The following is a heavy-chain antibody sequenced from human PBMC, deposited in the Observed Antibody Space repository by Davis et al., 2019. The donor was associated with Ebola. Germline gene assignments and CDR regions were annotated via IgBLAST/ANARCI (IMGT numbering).Heavy chain of an antibody. D-gene: IGHD6-13*01. CDR1: VITFSSYA. Sequence: GGSLRLSCTDSVITFSSYAMTWVRQAPGKGLEWVSAISGSGGSTYYADSVKGRFTISRDNSKKTLYLQMNSLRAEDTAVYYCATGPLAAARYWGQGTLVTVSS. V-gene: IGHV3-23*01. CDR3: ATGPLAAARY. J-gene: IGHJ4*02. CDR2: ISGSGGST.